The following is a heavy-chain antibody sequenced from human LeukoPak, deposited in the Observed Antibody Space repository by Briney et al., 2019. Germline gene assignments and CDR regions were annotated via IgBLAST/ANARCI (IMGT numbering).Heavy chain of an antibody. D-gene: IGHD1-26*01. CDR3: TKLSGSFSVY. CDR2: VKSKSDGGTT. J-gene: IGHJ4*02. CDR1: GFTFSDAW. V-gene: IGHV3-15*01. Sequence: PGGSLRLSCEASGFTFSDAWLTWVRQAPGKGLEWVGRVKSKSDGGTTDYAAPVKGRFTISRDDSKNPLYLQMNSLKTEDTAVYYCTKLSGSFSVYWGQGTLVTVSS.